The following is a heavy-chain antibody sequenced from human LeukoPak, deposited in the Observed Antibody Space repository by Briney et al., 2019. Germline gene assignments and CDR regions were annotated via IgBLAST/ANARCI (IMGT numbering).Heavy chain of an antibody. V-gene: IGHV1-8*01. CDR1: GYTFTSYD. J-gene: IGHJ4*02. D-gene: IGHD6-13*01. Sequence: ASVKVSCKASGYTFTSYDINWVRQATGQGLEWMGWMNPNSGNTGYAQKFQGRVTMTRNTSISTAYMKLRSLRSDDTAVYYCARDGGIDGSSPPLGYWGQGTLVTVSS. CDR2: MNPNSGNT. CDR3: ARDGGIDGSSPPLGY.